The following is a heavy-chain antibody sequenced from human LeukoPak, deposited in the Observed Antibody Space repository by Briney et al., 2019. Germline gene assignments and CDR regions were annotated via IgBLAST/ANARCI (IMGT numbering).Heavy chain of an antibody. CDR2: IYTSGST. Sequence: PSQTLSLTCTVSGGSISSGSYYWSWIGQPAGKGLEWVGRIYTSGSTNYNPSLKSRVTISVDTSKNQFSLKLSSVTAADTAVYYCARDQVSIAAAGAYYYYYGMDVWGQGTTVTVSS. CDR1: GGSISSGSYY. V-gene: IGHV4-61*02. D-gene: IGHD6-13*01. CDR3: ARDQVSIAAAGAYYYYYGMDV. J-gene: IGHJ6*02.